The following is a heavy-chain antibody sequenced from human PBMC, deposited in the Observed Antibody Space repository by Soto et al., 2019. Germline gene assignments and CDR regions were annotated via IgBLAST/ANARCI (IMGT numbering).Heavy chain of an antibody. J-gene: IGHJ5*02. Sequence: SETLSLTCAVFGGSFSGYYWNWIRQPPGKGLEWIGYIYHSGSTYYNPSLKSRVTISVDRSKNQFSLKLSSVTAADTAVYYCDRVPDRWGQGTLATV. CDR3: DRVPDR. D-gene: IGHD2-2*01. CDR1: GGSFSGYY. CDR2: IYHSGST. V-gene: IGHV4-34*01.